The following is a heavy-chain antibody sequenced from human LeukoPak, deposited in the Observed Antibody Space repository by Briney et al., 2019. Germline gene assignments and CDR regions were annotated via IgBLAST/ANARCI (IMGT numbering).Heavy chain of an antibody. D-gene: IGHD2-15*01. CDR1: GFTFSSYG. CDR2: IWYDGSNK. Sequence: GGSLRLSCAASGFTFSSYGMHWVRQAPGKGLEWVAVIWYDGSNKYYADSVKGRFTVSRDNAKNSMYLQMSSLRDEDTAVYYCARDRGYCSGGSCYTYYFDYWGQGTLVIVSS. CDR3: ARDRGYCSGGSCYTYYFDY. V-gene: IGHV3-33*01. J-gene: IGHJ4*02.